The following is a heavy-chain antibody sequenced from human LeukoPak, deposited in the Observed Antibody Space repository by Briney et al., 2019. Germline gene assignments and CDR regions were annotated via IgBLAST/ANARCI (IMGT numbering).Heavy chain of an antibody. CDR3: ARGLTYYYDSSGYYFYAFDI. D-gene: IGHD3-22*01. V-gene: IGHV1-24*01. Sequence: GSVKVSCKVSGYTLTELSMHWVRQAPGKGLEWMGGFDPEDGETIYAQKFQGRVTITADESTSTAYMELSSLRSEDTAVYYCARGLTYYYDSSGYYFYAFDIWGQGTMVTVSS. CDR1: GYTLTELS. CDR2: FDPEDGET. J-gene: IGHJ3*02.